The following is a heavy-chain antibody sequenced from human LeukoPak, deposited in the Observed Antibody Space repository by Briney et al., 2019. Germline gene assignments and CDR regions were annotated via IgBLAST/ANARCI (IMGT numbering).Heavy chain of an antibody. V-gene: IGHV3-73*01. D-gene: IGHD1-26*01. J-gene: IGHJ3*01. Sequence: PGGSLRLSCAASGFTLSGSAMHWVRQASGKGLEWVGRIRTEANSFATAYAASVEGRFTISRDDSQNTAYLQMNSLKTEDTAVYYCTRHGRGSLNVLDVWGQGTMVTVSS. CDR1: GFTLSGSA. CDR2: IRTEANSFAT. CDR3: TRHGRGSLNVLDV.